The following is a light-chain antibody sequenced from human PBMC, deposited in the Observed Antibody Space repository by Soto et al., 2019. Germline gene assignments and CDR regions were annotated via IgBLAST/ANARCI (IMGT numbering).Light chain of an antibody. CDR3: ASYAGTHTLV. CDR2: DFT. J-gene: IGLJ2*01. CDR1: SSDVGGYNY. V-gene: IGLV2-11*01. Sequence: QSALTQPRSVSGSLGQSVTISCTGTSSDVGGYNYVSWYQELPGKAPKLTIFDFTNRPSGVPNRFSGSKSGNTASLTISGLQAEDESVYYFASYAGTHTLVFGGGTKLTVL.